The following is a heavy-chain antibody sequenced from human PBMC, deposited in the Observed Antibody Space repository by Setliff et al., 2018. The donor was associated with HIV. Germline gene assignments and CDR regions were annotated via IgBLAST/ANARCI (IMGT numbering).Heavy chain of an antibody. D-gene: IGHD6-19*01. V-gene: IGHV1-69*10. CDR2: IIPILGIA. J-gene: IGHJ6*03. Sequence: SVKVSCKASGGTFTGYAITWVRQPPGQGLEWMGGIIPILGIANYAQKFQGRVTITADKSTSTAYMELSSLRSEDTAVYYCARPRSGWYHYYYMDVWGKGTRSPSP. CDR3: ARPRSGWYHYYYMDV. CDR1: GGTFTGYA.